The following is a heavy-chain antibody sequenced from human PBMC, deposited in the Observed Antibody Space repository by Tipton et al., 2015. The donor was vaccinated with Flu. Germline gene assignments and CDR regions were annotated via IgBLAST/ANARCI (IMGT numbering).Heavy chain of an antibody. CDR1: GASMKRSNHY. V-gene: IGHV4-61*01. Sequence: TLSLTCSVSGASMKRSNHYWGWIRQPPGKGLEWIGYIYSSARTNYNSSLESRVTISVDTSKNQFSLNLSSVTAADTAVYYCARDTFRYCSGASCLSDYYYYGMDVWGQGTTVTVSS. CDR2: IYSSART. J-gene: IGHJ6*02. D-gene: IGHD2-15*01. CDR3: ARDTFRYCSGASCLSDYYYYGMDV.